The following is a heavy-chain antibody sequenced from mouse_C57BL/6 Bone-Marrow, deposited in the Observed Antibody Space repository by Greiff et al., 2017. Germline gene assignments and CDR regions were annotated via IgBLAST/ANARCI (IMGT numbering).Heavy chain of an antibody. J-gene: IGHJ1*03. CDR2: IYPRSGNT. CDR3: ARLYYYGRDWYFDV. Sequence: QVQLQQSGAELARPGASVKLSCKASGYTFTSYGISWVKQRPGQGLEWIGEIYPRSGNTYYNEKFKGKATLTADKSSSTAYMELRSLTSEDSAVYVCARLYYYGRDWYFDVWGTGTTVTVSS. CDR1: GYTFTSYG. D-gene: IGHD1-1*01. V-gene: IGHV1-81*01.